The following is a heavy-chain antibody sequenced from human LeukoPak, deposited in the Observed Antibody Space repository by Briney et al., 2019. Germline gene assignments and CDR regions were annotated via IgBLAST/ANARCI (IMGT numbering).Heavy chain of an antibody. CDR3: ARGIPAVDY. D-gene: IGHD6-25*01. Sequence: GGSLRLSCAASGFTFSNYSMNWVRQAPGKGLEWVSSISSSSTYIYYADSVKGRFTFSRDKAKNSLYLQMNGLRAEDTAIYYCARGIPAVDYWGQGTLVTVSS. CDR1: GFTFSNYS. J-gene: IGHJ4*02. V-gene: IGHV3-21*01. CDR2: ISSSSTYI.